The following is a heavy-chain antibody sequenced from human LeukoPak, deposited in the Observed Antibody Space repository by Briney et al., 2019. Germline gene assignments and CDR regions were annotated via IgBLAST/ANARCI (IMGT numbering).Heavy chain of an antibody. V-gene: IGHV4-59*02. CDR3: ATRKLGNDY. J-gene: IGHJ4*02. Sequence: SETLSLTCTVSGGSVSNYYWSWIRQSPGKVLEWIGYIYYTETSYNPSLKSRVTISADTSKNQFSLKLYSVTAADTAVYYCATRKLGNDYWGQGTLVTVSS. CDR1: GGSVSNYY. CDR2: IYYTET. D-gene: IGHD7-27*01.